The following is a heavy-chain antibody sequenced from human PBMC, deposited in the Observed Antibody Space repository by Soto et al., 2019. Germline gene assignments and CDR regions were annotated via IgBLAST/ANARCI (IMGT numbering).Heavy chain of an antibody. CDR2: IKNVGSAT. D-gene: IGHD2-8*01. CDR1: RFTFNTFW. V-gene: IGHV3-7*05. Sequence: GGSLRLSCAASRFTFNTFWMNWVRQGPGKGLEWMKKIKNVGSATSYVDSVNGLFTISRDNAKNLLSLQMNSLRVEDTAVYYCVGFGGNPNYWGQGTQVTVSS. CDR3: VGFGGNPNY. J-gene: IGHJ1*01.